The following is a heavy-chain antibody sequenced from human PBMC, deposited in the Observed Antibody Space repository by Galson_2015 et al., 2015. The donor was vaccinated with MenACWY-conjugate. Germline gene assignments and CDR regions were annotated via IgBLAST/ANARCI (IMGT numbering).Heavy chain of an antibody. Sequence: SLRLSCAASGFTFNNYWMHWVRQPPGKGLEWISYIKADGSFSNYADSVKGRFTISTDNAKNMMYLQMDGLGDEDTAVYFCARVNNWSFDSWGQGTLVTVSS. CDR1: GFTFNNYW. CDR2: IKADGSFS. D-gene: IGHD1-1*01. V-gene: IGHV3-74*01. J-gene: IGHJ4*02. CDR3: ARVNNWSFDS.